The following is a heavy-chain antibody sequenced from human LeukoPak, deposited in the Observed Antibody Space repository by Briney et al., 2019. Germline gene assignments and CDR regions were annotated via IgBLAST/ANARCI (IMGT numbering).Heavy chain of an antibody. D-gene: IGHD6-25*01. J-gene: IGHJ4*02. CDR3: ARARGIAASRVDY. CDR1: GGSFSGYY. Sequence: PSETLSLTCAVYGGSFSGYYWSWIRQPPGKGLEWIGEINHSGSTNYNPSLKSRVTISVDTSKNQFSLKLSSVTAADTAVYYCARARGIAASRVDYWGQGTLVTVSS. CDR2: INHSGST. V-gene: IGHV4-34*01.